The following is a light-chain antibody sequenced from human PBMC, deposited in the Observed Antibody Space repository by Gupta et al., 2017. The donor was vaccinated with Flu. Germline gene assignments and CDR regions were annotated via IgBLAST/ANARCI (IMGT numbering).Light chain of an antibody. J-gene: IGKJ1*01. CDR3: QHYNTYPWT. CDR2: KAS. Sequence: DIQMTQSPSTLSASAGDRVTITCRASQTISTWLAWYQQKPGKAPNLLIYKASTLESGVPSRLSGSGSGAEFILTISSLQPDDFATYYCQHYNTYPWTFGQGTKVEIK. CDR1: QTISTW. V-gene: IGKV1-5*03.